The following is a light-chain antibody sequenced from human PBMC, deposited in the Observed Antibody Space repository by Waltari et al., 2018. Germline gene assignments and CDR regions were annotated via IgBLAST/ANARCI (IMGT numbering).Light chain of an antibody. CDR2: KTS. J-gene: IGKJ1*01. Sequence: DIQMTQSPSTLSASIGDRGTITCRASQNVDTWLAWYQQKPGKAPKLLVYKTSTLQSGVPSRFSGSGSGTHFTLTISSLQPDDFATYYCQQYNTYWTFGQGTKVE. V-gene: IGKV1-5*03. CDR1: QNVDTW. CDR3: QQYNTYWT.